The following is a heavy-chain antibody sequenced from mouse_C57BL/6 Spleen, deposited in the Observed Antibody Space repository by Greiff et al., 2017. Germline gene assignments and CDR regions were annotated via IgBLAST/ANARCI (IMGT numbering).Heavy chain of an antibody. CDR2: INPSTGGT. V-gene: IGHV1-42*01. J-gene: IGHJ2*01. Sequence: VQLQQSGPELVKPGASVKISCKASGYSFTGYYMNWVKQSTEKSLEWIGEINPSTGGTTYNQKFKAKATLTVDKSSSTAYMQLKSLTSEDSAVYYCARRWLTGFDYWGQGTTLTVSS. D-gene: IGHD4-1*01. CDR3: ARRWLTGFDY. CDR1: GYSFTGYY.